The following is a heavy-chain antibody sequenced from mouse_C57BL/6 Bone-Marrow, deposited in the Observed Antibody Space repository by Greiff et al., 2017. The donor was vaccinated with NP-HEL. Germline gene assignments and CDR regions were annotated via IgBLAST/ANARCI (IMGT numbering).Heavy chain of an antibody. V-gene: IGHV14-3*01. D-gene: IGHD1-1*01. CDR3: AGYYDGSSHYAMDY. J-gene: IGHJ4*01. CDR2: LDPANGNT. CDR1: GFNIKNTY. Sequence: VQLKQSVAELVRPGASVKLSCTASGFNIKNTYMHWVKQRPEQGLEWIGRLDPANGNTHWSLKFQGKATITADTSSNTAYLQRSSLTSEDTAIYYCAGYYDGSSHYAMDYWGQGTSVTVSS.